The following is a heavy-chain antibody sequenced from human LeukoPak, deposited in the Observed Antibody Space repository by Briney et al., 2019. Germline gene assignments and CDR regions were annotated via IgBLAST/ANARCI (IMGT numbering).Heavy chain of an antibody. Sequence: GGSLRLSCAASGFTFSSYSMIWVRQTRGKGLEWVSSISSSSSYIYYADSLKGRFTISRDNANSTLFLQMSSLRAEDTAVYYCARAAEDGSLDYWGQGTLVTVSS. V-gene: IGHV3-21*01. CDR2: ISSSSSYI. CDR3: ARAAEDGSLDY. CDR1: GFTFSSYS. J-gene: IGHJ4*02.